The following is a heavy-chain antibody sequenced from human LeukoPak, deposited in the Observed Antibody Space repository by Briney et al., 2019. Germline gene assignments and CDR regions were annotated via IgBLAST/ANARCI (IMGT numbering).Heavy chain of an antibody. V-gene: IGHV1-8*01. CDR2: KNPNSGNT. D-gene: IGHD3-22*01. J-gene: IGHJ4*02. CDR3: ARGTEYYYDSSGYYYAY. Sequence: SVKVSFKASGYPFTSYDIKWVRPATGQGLEWMGWKNPNSGNTGYAQKFQGRVTMTRNTSISTAYMELSSLRSEDTAVYYCARGTEYYYDSSGYYYAYWGQGTLVTVSS. CDR1: GYPFTSYD.